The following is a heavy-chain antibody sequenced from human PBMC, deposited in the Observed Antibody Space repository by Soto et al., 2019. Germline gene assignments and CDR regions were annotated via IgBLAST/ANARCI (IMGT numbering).Heavy chain of an antibody. CDR1: GYTFTSYG. D-gene: IGHD1-1*01. Sequence: QVHLVQSGAEVKKPGASVKVSCKASGYTFTSYGITWVRQAPGQGLEWMGWISAHNGNTDYAQKLQGRVIVNRDTSTSTAYMELRSLRSADTAVYYCARGRYGDYWGQGALVTVSS. V-gene: IGHV1-18*01. J-gene: IGHJ4*02. CDR3: ARGRYGDY. CDR2: ISAHNGNT.